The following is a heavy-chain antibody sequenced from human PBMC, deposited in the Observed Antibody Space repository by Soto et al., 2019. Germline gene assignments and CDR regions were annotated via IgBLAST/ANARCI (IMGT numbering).Heavy chain of an antibody. J-gene: IGHJ4*02. CDR2: IWYDGSNK. CDR3: ARGLNEYYFDY. CDR1: GFTFSSYG. D-gene: IGHD1-1*01. V-gene: IGHV3-33*01. Sequence: GGSLRFSCAASGFTFSSYGMHWVRQAPGKGLEWVAVIWYDGSNKYYADSVKGRFTISRDNSKNTLYLQMNSLRAEDTAVYYCARGLNEYYFDYWGQGTLVTVSS.